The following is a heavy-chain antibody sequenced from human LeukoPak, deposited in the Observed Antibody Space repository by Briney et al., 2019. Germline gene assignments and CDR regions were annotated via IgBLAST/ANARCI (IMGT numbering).Heavy chain of an antibody. D-gene: IGHD5-18*01. CDR2: IYHSGST. CDR3: ARPGNIPDTAMVGPNPRGWFDP. V-gene: IGHV4-38-2*02. CDR1: GYSISSDYY. J-gene: IGHJ5*02. Sequence: SETLSLTCTVSGYSISSDYYWGWIRQPPGKGLEWIGSIYHSGSTYYNPSLKSRVTISVDTSKNQFSLKLSSVTAADTAVYYCARPGNIPDTAMVGPNPRGWFDPWGQGTLVTVSS.